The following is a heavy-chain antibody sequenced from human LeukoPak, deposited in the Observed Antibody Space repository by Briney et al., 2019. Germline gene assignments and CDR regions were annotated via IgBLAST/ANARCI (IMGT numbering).Heavy chain of an antibody. CDR1: GFGFNTLT. J-gene: IGHJ4*02. V-gene: IGHV3-15*01. D-gene: IGHD4-23*01. Sequence: GGSLRLSCAASGFGFNTLTMNWVRQAPGKGLEWLGRIRSKSVGGTIEYAAPVKGRFTISRDDSKNTVYLQMNSLKSEDTAVYYCTTGPGNSGYWGQGTLVTVSS. CDR2: IRSKSVGGTI. CDR3: TTGPGNSGY.